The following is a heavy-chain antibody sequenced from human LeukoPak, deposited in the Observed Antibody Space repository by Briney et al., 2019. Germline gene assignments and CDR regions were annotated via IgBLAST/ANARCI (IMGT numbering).Heavy chain of an antibody. V-gene: IGHV4-59*01. CDR3: ARDSSSFDY. J-gene: IGHJ4*02. D-gene: IGHD6-13*01. Sequence: SGSLSLTRSVSVGAISRYYWSCIRPPPARGVEGIGYIYYSGSTNYNPSLNSRVTISVDTSKNQFSLKLSSVTAADTAVYYCARDSSSFDYWGQGTLVTVSS. CDR2: IYYSGST. CDR1: VGAISRYY.